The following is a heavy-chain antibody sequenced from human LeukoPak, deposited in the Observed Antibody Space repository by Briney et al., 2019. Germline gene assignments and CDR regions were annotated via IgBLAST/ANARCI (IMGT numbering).Heavy chain of an antibody. CDR1: GYSFSSYW. CDR3: ARRYYYDSSGYYTLEESYFDY. J-gene: IGHJ4*02. D-gene: IGHD3-22*01. Sequence: GESLKISCKGSGYSFSSYWIGWVRQMPGKGLEWMGIIYPGDSDTRYSPSFQGQVTISADKSISTAYLQWSSLKASDTAMYYCARRYYYDSSGYYTLEESYFDYWGQGTLVTVSS. V-gene: IGHV5-51*01. CDR2: IYPGDSDT.